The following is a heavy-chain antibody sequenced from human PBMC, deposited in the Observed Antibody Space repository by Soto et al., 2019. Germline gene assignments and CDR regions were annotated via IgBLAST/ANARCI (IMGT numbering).Heavy chain of an antibody. CDR1: GGSISSSSYY. J-gene: IGHJ5*02. CDR3: AREGGIAARRKLGINNWFDP. CDR2: IYYSGST. Sequence: SETLSLTCTVSGGSISSSSYYWGWIRQPPGKGLEWIGSIYYSGSTYYNPSLKSRVTISVDTSKNQFSLKLSSVTAADTAVYYCAREGGIAARRKLGINNWFDPWGQGTLVTVSS. V-gene: IGHV4-39*02. D-gene: IGHD6-6*01.